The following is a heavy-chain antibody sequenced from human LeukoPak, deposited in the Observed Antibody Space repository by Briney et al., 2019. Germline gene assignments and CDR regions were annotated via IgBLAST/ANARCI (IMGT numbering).Heavy chain of an antibody. CDR2: ISPITGGT. CDR1: GYTFTDYF. CDR3: ASGRDSGSRTCYFDY. D-gene: IGHD1-26*01. Sequence: VASVKVSFKASGYTFTDYFLHWVRQAPGQGLEWLAWISPITGGTKYAQKFQGRVTLTRDTSISTAYMELSRLRSDDTAVYFCASGRDSGSRTCYFDYWGQGTLVTVSS. J-gene: IGHJ4*02. V-gene: IGHV1-2*02.